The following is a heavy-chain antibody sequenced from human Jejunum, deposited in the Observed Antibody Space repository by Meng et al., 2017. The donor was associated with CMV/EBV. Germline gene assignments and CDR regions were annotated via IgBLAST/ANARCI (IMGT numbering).Heavy chain of an antibody. Sequence: CAASGVVCSAYAMSWVRQAPGKGLEWVSGISGSGDRTYYADSVKGRFTISRDNVKNTVYLEMNSLRAEDSAVYFCAKDNTVSSSYFDYWGRGTLVTVSS. V-gene: IGHV3-23*01. CDR3: AKDNTVSSSYFDY. CDR2: ISGSGDRT. CDR1: GVVCSAYA. D-gene: IGHD4-17*01. J-gene: IGHJ4*02.